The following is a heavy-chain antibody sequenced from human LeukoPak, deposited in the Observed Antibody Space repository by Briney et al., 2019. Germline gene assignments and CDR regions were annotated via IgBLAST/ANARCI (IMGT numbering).Heavy chain of an antibody. D-gene: IGHD6-6*01. V-gene: IGHV3-21*01. CDR1: GLTFSSYS. CDR2: ISGNGNYI. J-gene: IGHJ4*02. Sequence: PGGSLRLSCSVSGLTFSSYSMSWVRQAPGKGLEWVSSISGNGNYIYYADSVRGRFTVSRDNAKNSLYLQMNSLRAEDTAVYYCAREGIAARRTDYWGQGTLVTVSS. CDR3: AREGIAARRTDY.